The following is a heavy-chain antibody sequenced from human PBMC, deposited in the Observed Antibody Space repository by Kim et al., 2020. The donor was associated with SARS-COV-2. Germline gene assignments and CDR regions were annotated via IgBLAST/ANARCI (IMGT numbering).Heavy chain of an antibody. J-gene: IGHJ4*02. CDR1: GFTFSDYY. CDR2: ISSSGSTI. CDR3: ARVKRYYYDSSGYYWGYYFDY. Sequence: GGSLRLSCAASGFTFSDYYMSWIRQAPGKGLEWVSYISSSGSTIYYADSVKGRFTISRDNAKNSLYLQMNSLRAEDTAVYYCARVKRYYYDSSGYYWGYYFDYWGQGTLVTVSS. V-gene: IGHV3-11*01. D-gene: IGHD3-22*01.